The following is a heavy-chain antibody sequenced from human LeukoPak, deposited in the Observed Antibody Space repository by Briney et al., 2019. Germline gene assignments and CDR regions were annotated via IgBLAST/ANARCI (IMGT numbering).Heavy chain of an antibody. J-gene: IGHJ4*02. CDR2: ISAYNGNT. CDR1: GYTFTSYG. D-gene: IGHD3-3*01. Sequence: ASVKVSCKASGYTFTSYGISWMRQAPGQGLEWMGWISAYNGNTNYAQKLQGRVTMTTDTSTSTAYMELRSPRSDDTAVYYCARDVGTLFDIPPLDYWGQGTLVTVSS. CDR3: ARDVGTLFDIPPLDY. V-gene: IGHV1-18*01.